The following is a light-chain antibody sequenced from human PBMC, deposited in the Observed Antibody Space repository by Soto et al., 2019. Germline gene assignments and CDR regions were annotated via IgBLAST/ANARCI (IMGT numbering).Light chain of an antibody. J-gene: IGLJ1*01. V-gene: IGLV6-57*02. Sequence: NFMLTQPHSVSESPGKTVTISCTGSSGSVASNYVHWYQRRPGSAPTIVIYGDNQRPSEVPDRFSGSIDSSSNSASLTISRLKTEDEADYFCQSYDRSSLYVFGTGTKLTVL. CDR2: GDN. CDR1: SGSVASNY. CDR3: QSYDRSSLYV.